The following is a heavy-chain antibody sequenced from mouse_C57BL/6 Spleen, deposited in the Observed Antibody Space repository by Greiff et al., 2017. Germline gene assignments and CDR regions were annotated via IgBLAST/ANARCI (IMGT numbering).Heavy chain of an antibody. CDR2: IDPSDSET. CDR1: VYTFTSYW. D-gene: IGHD1-1*01. Sequence: QVQLQQPGAELVRPGSSVKLSCKASVYTFTSYWMHWVKQRPIQGLEWIGNIDPSDSETHYNQKFKDKATLTVDKSSSTAYMQLSSLTSEDSAVYYCARGYGSSPWFAYWGQGTLVTVSA. V-gene: IGHV1-52*01. CDR3: ARGYGSSPWFAY. J-gene: IGHJ3*01.